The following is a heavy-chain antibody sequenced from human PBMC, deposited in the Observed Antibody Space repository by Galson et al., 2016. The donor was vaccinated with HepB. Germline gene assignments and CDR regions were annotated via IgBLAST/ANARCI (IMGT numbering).Heavy chain of an antibody. D-gene: IGHD5-24*01. CDR1: GFSLSTSEVG. Sequence: PALVKPTQTLTLTCTFSGFSLSTSEVGVAWIRQPPGKALEWLALIFWDDDKRYSPSLKSRLTVTKDTSKNQVVLTMTNMDPVDTATYYCAHRRDGYSSFPHWGQGTLVTVSS. J-gene: IGHJ4*02. V-gene: IGHV2-5*02. CDR2: IFWDDDK. CDR3: AHRRDGYSSFPH.